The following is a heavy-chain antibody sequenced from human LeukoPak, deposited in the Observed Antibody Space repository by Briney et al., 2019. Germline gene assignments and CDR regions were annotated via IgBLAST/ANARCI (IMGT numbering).Heavy chain of an antibody. J-gene: IGHJ3*02. Sequence: RDLRLPGASLGFTFLSYSMNWAGHATGKGLEWISSLFSCSSYIYSAAPVKSRYTISKDNAQNSLYPQMTDLRAEDTAVYYCARDPPVTTVFDAFDIWGQGTMVTVSS. CDR2: LFSCSSYI. CDR1: GFTFLSYS. CDR3: ARDPPVTTVFDAFDI. D-gene: IGHD1-1*01. V-gene: IGHV3-21*01.